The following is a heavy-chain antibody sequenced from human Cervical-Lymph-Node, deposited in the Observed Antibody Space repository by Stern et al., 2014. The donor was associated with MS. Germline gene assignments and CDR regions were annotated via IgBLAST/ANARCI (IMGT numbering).Heavy chain of an antibody. CDR3: ARDFRGCTNGVCPTYYYYGMDV. V-gene: IGHV3-33*01. D-gene: IGHD2-8*01. CDR2: IWYDGSNK. CDR1: GFTFSSYG. J-gene: IGHJ6*02. Sequence: VQLVESGGGVVQPGRSLRLSCAASGFTFSSYGMHWVRQAPGKGLEWVAGIWYDGSNKYYADSVKGRFTISRDNSKNTLYLQMNSLRAEDTAVYYCARDFRGCTNGVCPTYYYYGMDVWGQGTTVTVSS.